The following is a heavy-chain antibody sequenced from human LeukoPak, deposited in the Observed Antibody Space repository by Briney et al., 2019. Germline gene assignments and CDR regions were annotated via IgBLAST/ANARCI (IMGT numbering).Heavy chain of an antibody. J-gene: IGHJ4*02. D-gene: IGHD3-16*01. CDR1: GCTFSSYG. Sequence: PGGSLRLSCAASGCTFSSYGMHWVRQAPGKGLEWVAVIWYDGSNKYYADSVKGRFTISRDNSKNTLYLQMNSLRAEDTAVYYCARDGGQVYSDYWGQGTLVTVSS. CDR3: ARDGGQVYSDY. CDR2: IWYDGSNK. V-gene: IGHV3-33*01.